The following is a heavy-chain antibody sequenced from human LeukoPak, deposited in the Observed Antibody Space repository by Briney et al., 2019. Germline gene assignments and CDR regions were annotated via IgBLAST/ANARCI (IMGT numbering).Heavy chain of an antibody. V-gene: IGHV1-69*04. CDR1: GGTFSSYT. Sequence: SVKVSCKASGGTFSSYTISWVRQAPGQGLEWMGRIIPILGIANYAQKFQGRVTITADKSTSTAYMELSSLRSEDTAVYYCARDREGTAMALYGMDVWGQGTTVTVSS. J-gene: IGHJ6*02. CDR3: ARDREGTAMALYGMDV. CDR2: IIPILGIA. D-gene: IGHD5-18*01.